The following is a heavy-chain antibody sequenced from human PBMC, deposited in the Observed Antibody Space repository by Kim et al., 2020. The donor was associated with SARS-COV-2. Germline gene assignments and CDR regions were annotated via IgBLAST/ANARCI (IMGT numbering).Heavy chain of an antibody. CDR2: TKNKANSYTA. J-gene: IGHJ4*01. Sequence: GGSLRLSCTTSGFTFSNLDINWVRQAPGKGLEWVGLTKNKANSYTAEYAASVKGRFTMSRDDSKNSLYLQMNSLKTEDTAGYYCSREGSSSGPDVEYRG. V-gene: IGHV3-72*01. CDR1: GFTFSNLD. D-gene: IGHD6-6*01. CDR3: SREGSSSGPDVEY.